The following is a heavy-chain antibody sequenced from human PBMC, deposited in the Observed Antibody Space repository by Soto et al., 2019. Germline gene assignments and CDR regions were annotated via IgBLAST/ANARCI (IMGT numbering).Heavy chain of an antibody. CDR2: ISSNGGST. D-gene: IGHD1-7*01. V-gene: IGHV3-64*01. J-gene: IGHJ3*02. CDR1: GFTFISYA. CDR3: ARVGITGTTGAFDI. Sequence: GGSLRLSCAASGFTFISYAMHWVRQAPWKGLEYVSAISSNGGSTYYANSVKGRFTISRDNSKNTLYLQMGSLRAEDMAVYYCARVGITGTTGAFDIWGQGTMVTVSS.